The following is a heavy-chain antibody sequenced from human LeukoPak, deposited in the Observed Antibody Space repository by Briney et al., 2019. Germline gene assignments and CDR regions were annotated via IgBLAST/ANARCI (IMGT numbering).Heavy chain of an antibody. J-gene: IGHJ3*02. CDR1: GFTFSSYS. D-gene: IGHD2-2*01. Sequence: PGGSLRLSCAASGFTFSSYSINWVRQAPGEGLEWVSSISSSSSYIYYADSVKGRFTISRDNAKNSLYLQMNSLRAEDTAVYYCARDRSTSLEETDAFDIWGQGTMVTVSP. CDR3: ARDRSTSLEETDAFDI. V-gene: IGHV3-21*01. CDR2: ISSSSSYI.